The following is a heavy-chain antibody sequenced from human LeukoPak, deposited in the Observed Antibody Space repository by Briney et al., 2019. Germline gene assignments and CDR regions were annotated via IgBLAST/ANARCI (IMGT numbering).Heavy chain of an antibody. CDR3: ARGWVYGGYKA. D-gene: IGHD5-12*01. J-gene: IGHJ5*02. CDR2: INHSGST. V-gene: IGHV4-34*01. Sequence: SETLSLTCAVYGGSFSGYYWSWIRQPPGKGLEWIGEINHSGSTNYNPSLKSRVTISVDTSKNQFSLKLSSVTAADTAVYYYARGWVYGGYKAWGQGTLVTVSS. CDR1: GGSFSGYY.